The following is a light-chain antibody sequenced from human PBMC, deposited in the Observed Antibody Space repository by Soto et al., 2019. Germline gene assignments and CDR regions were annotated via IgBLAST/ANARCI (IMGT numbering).Light chain of an antibody. CDR1: QSISSS. J-gene: IGKJ1*01. CDR3: QQRFSWPRT. CDR2: DAS. V-gene: IGKV3-11*01. Sequence: PGERGTLSCRASQSISSSLAWYQQKPGQAPRLLIYDASNRATGIPARFSGSGSGTDFTLTISSLEPEDFAVYYCQQRFSWPRTFGQGTKVEIK.